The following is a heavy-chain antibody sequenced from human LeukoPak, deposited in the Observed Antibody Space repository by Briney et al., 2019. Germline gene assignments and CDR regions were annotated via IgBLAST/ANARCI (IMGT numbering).Heavy chain of an antibody. V-gene: IGHV4-59*01. D-gene: IGHD4-17*01. J-gene: IGHJ4*02. CDR2: IYYSGST. Sequence: SETLSLTCTVSGGSISSYYWSWIRQPPGKGLEWIGYIYYSGSTNYNPSLKSRVTISVDTSKNQFSPKLSSVTAADTAVYYCARGDYGDYPFDYWGQGTLVTVSS. CDR1: GGSISSYY. CDR3: ARGDYGDYPFDY.